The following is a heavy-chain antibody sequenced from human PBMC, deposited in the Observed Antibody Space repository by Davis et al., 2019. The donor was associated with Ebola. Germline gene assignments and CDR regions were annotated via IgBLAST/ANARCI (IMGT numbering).Heavy chain of an antibody. CDR3: ARGGELLWFGELLSPFDY. CDR1: GGTFSSYT. CDR2: IIPILGIA. D-gene: IGHD3-10*01. Sequence: SVKVSCKASGGTFSSYTISWVRQAPGQGLEWMGRIIPILGIANYAQKFQGRVTITADKSTSTAYMELSSLRSEDTAVYYCARGGELLWFGELLSPFDYWGQGTLVTVSS. V-gene: IGHV1-69*02. J-gene: IGHJ4*02.